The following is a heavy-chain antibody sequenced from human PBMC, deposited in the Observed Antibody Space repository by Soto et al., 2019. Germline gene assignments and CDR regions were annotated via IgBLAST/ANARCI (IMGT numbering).Heavy chain of an antibody. CDR2: IYTSGST. D-gene: IGHD1-1*01. Sequence: SEAVCLTCTVSGGSISSYYWSWIRQPAGKGLEWIGRIYTSGSTNYNPSLKSRVTMSVDTSKNQFSLKLSSVTAADTAVYYCARERVQIIRDYYYGMDVWGQGTTVTVSS. CDR3: ARERVQIIRDYYYGMDV. V-gene: IGHV4-4*07. J-gene: IGHJ6*02. CDR1: GGSISSYY.